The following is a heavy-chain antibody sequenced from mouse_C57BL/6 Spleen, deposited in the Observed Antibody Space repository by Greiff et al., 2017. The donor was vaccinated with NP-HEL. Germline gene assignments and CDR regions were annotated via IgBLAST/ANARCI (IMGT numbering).Heavy chain of an antibody. CDR2: ISDGGSYT. CDR3: ARDSDYYGSPFDY. CDR1: GFTFSSYA. V-gene: IGHV5-4*01. J-gene: IGHJ2*01. D-gene: IGHD1-1*01. Sequence: EVKVVESGGGLVKPGGSLKLSCAASGFTFSSYAMSWVRQTPEKRLEWVATISDGGSYTYYPDNVKGRFTISRDNAKNNLYLQMSHLKSEDTAMYDCARDSDYYGSPFDYWGQGTTLTVAS.